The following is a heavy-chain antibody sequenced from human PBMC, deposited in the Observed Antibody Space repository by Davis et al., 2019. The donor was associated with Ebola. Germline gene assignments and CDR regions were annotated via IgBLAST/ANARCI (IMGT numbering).Heavy chain of an antibody. CDR3: ARHLLATRQFDN. J-gene: IGHJ4*02. Sequence: KVSCKGSGYSFTSYWIAWVRQMPGKGLEWMGSIYPGDSDARYSPSFQGQVSISADKSISTVYMQWSSLKASDTAMYYCARHLLATRQFDNWGLGTLVTVSS. D-gene: IGHD5-24*01. V-gene: IGHV5-51*01. CDR1: GYSFTSYW. CDR2: IYPGDSDA.